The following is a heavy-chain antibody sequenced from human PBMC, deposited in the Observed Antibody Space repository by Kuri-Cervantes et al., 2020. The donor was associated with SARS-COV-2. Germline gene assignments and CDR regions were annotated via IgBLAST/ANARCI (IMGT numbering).Heavy chain of an antibody. Sequence: GESLKISCEVSGFLFSASAINWVRQASGKGLEWVGRVRGKANSYATAYAASVKGKFTISRDDSKNMAYLQMNSLKTEDTAVYYCTTLIDYWGQGALVTVSS. CDR1: GFLFSASA. CDR3: TTLIDY. V-gene: IGHV3-73*01. J-gene: IGHJ4*02. CDR2: VRGKANSYAT.